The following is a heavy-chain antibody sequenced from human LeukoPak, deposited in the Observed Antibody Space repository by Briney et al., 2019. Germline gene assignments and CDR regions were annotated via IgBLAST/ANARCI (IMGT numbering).Heavy chain of an antibody. D-gene: IGHD3-9*01. V-gene: IGHV3-30*18. Sequence: GGSLRLSCAASGFTFSSYGVHWVRQAPGKGLEWVAVISYDGSNKYYADSVKGRFTISRDNSKNTLYLQMNSLRAEDTAVYYCAKSRLVTTLDYWGQGTLVTVSS. J-gene: IGHJ4*02. CDR1: GFTFSSYG. CDR2: ISYDGSNK. CDR3: AKSRLVTTLDY.